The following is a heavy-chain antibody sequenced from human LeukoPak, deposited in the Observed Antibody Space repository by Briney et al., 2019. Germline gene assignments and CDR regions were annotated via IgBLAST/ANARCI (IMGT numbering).Heavy chain of an antibody. D-gene: IGHD1-26*01. CDR3: ARGLKWDYVETRLWNY. V-gene: IGHV4-34*01. Sequence: SETLSLTCAVYGGSFSGYYWSWIRQPPGKGLEWIGEINHSGGTNYNPSLKSRVTILVDTSKRQFSLELSSVTAADTAVYYCARGLKWDYVETRLWNYWGQGTLVTVSS. CDR2: INHSGGT. J-gene: IGHJ4*02. CDR1: GGSFSGYY.